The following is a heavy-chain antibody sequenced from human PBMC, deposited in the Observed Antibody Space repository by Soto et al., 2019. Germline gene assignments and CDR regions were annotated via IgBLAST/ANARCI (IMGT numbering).Heavy chain of an antibody. CDR1: GGTFSSYT. Sequence: GASVKVSCKASGGTFSSYTISWVRQAPGQGLEWMGRIIPILGIANYAQKFQGRVTITADKSTSTAYMELSSLRSEDTAVYYCARVATGTTIYYGMDVWGQGTTVTVSS. CDR3: ARVATGTTIYYGMDV. V-gene: IGHV1-69*02. CDR2: IIPILGIA. J-gene: IGHJ6*02. D-gene: IGHD1-1*01.